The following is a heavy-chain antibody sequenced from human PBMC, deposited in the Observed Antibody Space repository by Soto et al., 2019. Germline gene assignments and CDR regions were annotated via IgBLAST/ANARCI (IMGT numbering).Heavy chain of an antibody. Sequence: EVQLVESGGGLVKPGGSLRLSCAASGFTFSSYSMNWVRQAPGKGLEWVSSISSSSSYIYYADSVKGRFTISRDNAKNSLYLQMNSLRAEDTAVYYCARASSGSYFWYFDLWGRGTLVTVSS. V-gene: IGHV3-21*01. CDR2: ISSSSSYI. J-gene: IGHJ2*01. D-gene: IGHD1-26*01. CDR3: ARASSGSYFWYFDL. CDR1: GFTFSSYS.